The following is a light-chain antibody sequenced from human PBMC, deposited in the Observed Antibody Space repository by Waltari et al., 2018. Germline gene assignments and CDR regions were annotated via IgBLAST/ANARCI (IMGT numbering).Light chain of an antibody. CDR2: AAS. J-gene: IGKJ3*01. Sequence: DIQMTQSPSSLSASVGDRVTITCRASQSISSYLNWYQQKPGKATKLLIYAASSLQSGGPSRFSGSGSGTDFTLTISSLQPEDFATYYCQQSYSTPLFGPGTKVDIK. CDR3: QQSYSTPL. V-gene: IGKV1-39*01. CDR1: QSISSY.